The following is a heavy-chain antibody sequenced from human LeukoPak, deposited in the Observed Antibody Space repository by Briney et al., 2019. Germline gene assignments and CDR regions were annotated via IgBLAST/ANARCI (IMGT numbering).Heavy chain of an antibody. CDR1: GFTFSSYA. CDR2: ISGSGGST. D-gene: IGHD3-10*01. J-gene: IGHJ4*02. CDR3: AKSGSGSYYAAY. V-gene: IGHV3-23*01. Sequence: PGGSLRLPCAASGFTFSSYAMSWVRQAPGKGLEWVSAISGSGGSTYYADSVKGRFTISRDNSKNTLYLQMNSLRAEDTAVYYCAKSGSGSYYAAYWGQGTLVTVSS.